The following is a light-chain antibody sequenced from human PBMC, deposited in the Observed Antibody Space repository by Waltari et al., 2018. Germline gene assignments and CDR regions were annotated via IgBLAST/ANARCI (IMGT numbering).Light chain of an antibody. J-gene: IGLJ1*01. V-gene: IGLV2-23*01. CDR3: CSYAGSSTYV. CDR2: EGS. CDR1: SSDVGSYNL. Sequence: QSALTQPASVSGSPGQSITISCTGTSSDVGSYNLVSWYQQHTGKAPKLMIYEGSKRPSGVSKRFSGSKSGNTASLKISGLQAEDEADYYCCSYAGSSTYVFGTGTKVTVL.